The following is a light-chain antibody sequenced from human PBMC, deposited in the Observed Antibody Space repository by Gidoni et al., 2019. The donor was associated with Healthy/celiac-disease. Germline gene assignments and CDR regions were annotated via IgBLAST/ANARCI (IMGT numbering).Light chain of an antibody. CDR3: NSRDSSGNVV. Sequence: SSELTQGPAVSVALGQTVRITCQGDSLRSYYASWYQQKPGQAPVLVIYGKNNRPSGIPDRFSGSSSGNTASLTITGAQAEDEADYYCNSRDSSGNVVFGGGTKLTVL. CDR1: SLRSYY. CDR2: GKN. J-gene: IGLJ2*01. V-gene: IGLV3-19*01.